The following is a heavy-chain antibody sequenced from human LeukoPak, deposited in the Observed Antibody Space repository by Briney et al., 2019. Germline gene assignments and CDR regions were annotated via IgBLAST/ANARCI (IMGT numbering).Heavy chain of an antibody. J-gene: IGHJ6*03. CDR2: INWNGGST. CDR3: ARGARNDGVASYYYCYYMDV. V-gene: IGHV3-20*04. CDR1: GFTFSSYA. D-gene: IGHD1-1*01. Sequence: GGSLRLSCAASGFTFSSYAMSCVRQAPGKGLEWVSGINWNGGSTGYADSVKGRFTISRDNAKNSLYLQMNSLRAEDTALYYCARGARNDGVASYYYCYYMDVWGKGTTVTVSS.